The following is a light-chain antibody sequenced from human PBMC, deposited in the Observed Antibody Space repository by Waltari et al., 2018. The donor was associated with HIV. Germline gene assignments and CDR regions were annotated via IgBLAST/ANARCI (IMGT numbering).Light chain of an antibody. Sequence: QTVVTQEPSLSVSPGGTVTLTCGLTSGSVSSLHYPSWYRPTPGQPPRPPSCIPETRSAGVPDRFSGSIVETKAALTTTGAQADDESDYYCVLCFGGGMSYVFGTGTSVTVL. J-gene: IGLJ1*01. CDR2: IPE. CDR3: VLCFGGGMSYV. V-gene: IGLV8-61*01. CDR1: SGSVSSLHY.